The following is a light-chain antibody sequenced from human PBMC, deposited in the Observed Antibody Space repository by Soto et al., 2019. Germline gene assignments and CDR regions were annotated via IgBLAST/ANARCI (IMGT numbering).Light chain of an antibody. V-gene: IGLV2-14*01. CDR2: GVN. CDR3: SSYTTGSTLPWV. Sequence: QSALTQPPSASGSPGQSVTISCTGSSNDIGTYEYVSWHQHHPGRAPKLIIFGVNDRPSGISDRFSGSKSGNTASLTIFGLQLEDEAVYYCSSYTTGSTLPWVFGTGTKVTVL. J-gene: IGLJ1*01. CDR1: SNDIGTYEY.